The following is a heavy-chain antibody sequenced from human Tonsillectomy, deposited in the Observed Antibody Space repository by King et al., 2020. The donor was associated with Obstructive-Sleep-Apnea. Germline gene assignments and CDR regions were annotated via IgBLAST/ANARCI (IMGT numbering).Heavy chain of an antibody. CDR1: GYTFTSYD. V-gene: IGHV1-8*01. Sequence: QLVQSGAEVKKPGASVKVSCKASGYTFTSYDINWVRQATGQGLEWMGWMNPNSGNTGYAQKFQGRVTMTRNTSISTAYMELSSLRSEDTAVYYCASGDILTGYQWLTVDYWGQGTLVTVSS. CDR2: MNPNSGNT. CDR3: ASGDILTGYQWLTVDY. D-gene: IGHD3-9*01. J-gene: IGHJ4*02.